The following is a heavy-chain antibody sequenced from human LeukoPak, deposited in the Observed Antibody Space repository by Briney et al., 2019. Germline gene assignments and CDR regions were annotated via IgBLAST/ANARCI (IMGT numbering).Heavy chain of an antibody. V-gene: IGHV1-2*02. CDR2: INPYNDAL. J-gene: IGHJ5*02. CDR1: AYTFSDVY. D-gene: IGHD1-14*01. CDR3: APASVNHTRAP. Sequence: GASVKVSCQVSAYTFSDVYLHWGRQAPGQGREWMGWINPYNDALSYAQKFQDMVTMTWDTSIGTAYMELTRLTSDDTAVYYYAPASVNHTRAPWGQGRLVTVSP.